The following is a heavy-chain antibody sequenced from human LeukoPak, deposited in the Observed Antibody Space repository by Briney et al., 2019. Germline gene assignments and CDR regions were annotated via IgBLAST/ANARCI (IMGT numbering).Heavy chain of an antibody. CDR3: ARVSLSSGCLSN. CDR2: ISYDGSNK. D-gene: IGHD6-19*01. CDR1: GFTFSSYG. J-gene: IGHJ4*02. V-gene: IGHV3-30*12. Sequence: GGSLRLSCAASGFTFSSYGMHWVRQAPGKGLEWVAVISYDGSNKYYADSVKGRFTISRDNAKNTLFLQMNGLRAEDTAVYYCARVSLSSGCLSNWGQGTLVTVPS.